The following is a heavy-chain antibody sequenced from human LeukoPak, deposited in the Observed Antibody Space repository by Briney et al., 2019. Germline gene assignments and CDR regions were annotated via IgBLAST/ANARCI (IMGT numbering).Heavy chain of an antibody. Sequence: GGSLRLSCAASGFSFSSYSMNWAGQAPGKGLEWISHISSSGNPINYADSVEGRFTISRDNAKNSLYLQMNSLRAEDTAIYYCARGASYGSGSHYYFDYWGQGTLVTVSS. J-gene: IGHJ4*02. CDR2: ISSSGNPI. CDR3: ARGASYGSGSHYYFDY. D-gene: IGHD3-10*01. CDR1: GFSFSSYS. V-gene: IGHV3-48*01.